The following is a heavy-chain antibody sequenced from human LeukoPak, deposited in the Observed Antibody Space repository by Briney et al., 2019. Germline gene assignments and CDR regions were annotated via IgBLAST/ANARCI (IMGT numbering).Heavy chain of an antibody. D-gene: IGHD6-13*01. CDR1: GGSFSGYY. V-gene: IGHV4-34*01. CDR2: INHSGST. J-gene: IGHJ4*02. CDR3: AREPVAAAGTPFDY. Sequence: PSETLSLTCAVYGGSFSGYYWSWIRQPPGKGLEWIGEINHSGSTNYNPSLKSRVTISVDTSKNQFSLKLRSVTAADTGIYYCAREPVAAAGTPFDYWGQGTLVTVSS.